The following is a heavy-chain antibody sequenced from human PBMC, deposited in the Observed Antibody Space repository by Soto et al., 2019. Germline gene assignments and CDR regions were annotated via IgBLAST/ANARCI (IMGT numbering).Heavy chain of an antibody. D-gene: IGHD2-21*02. Sequence: QVQLQESDPGLVKPSGTLSLTCAVSGGSISSDDWWTWVRQTPGKGLEWIGEIYHSGTTNYNPSLMSRVTIAVDKAKSQFSLRLDSVTAADTAVYYCARSDCYGVCRGKWLDPWGQGILVTVSS. CDR1: GGSISSDDW. CDR3: ARSDCYGVCRGKWLDP. V-gene: IGHV4-4*02. J-gene: IGHJ5*02. CDR2: IYHSGTT.